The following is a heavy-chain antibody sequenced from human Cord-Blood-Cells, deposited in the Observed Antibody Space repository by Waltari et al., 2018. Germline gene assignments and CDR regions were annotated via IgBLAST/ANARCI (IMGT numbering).Heavy chain of an antibody. CDR1: GYSISSGYY. CDR3: ARLIAAAGTIDY. Sequence: QVQLQQWGAGLVKPSETLSLTCAVSGYSISSGYYWGWIRQPPGKGLEWIGSIYHSGSTYYNPSLKSRVTISVDTSKNQFSLKLSSVTAADTAVYYCARLIAAAGTIDYWGQGTLVTVSS. D-gene: IGHD6-13*01. J-gene: IGHJ4*02. CDR2: IYHSGST. V-gene: IGHV4-38-2*01.